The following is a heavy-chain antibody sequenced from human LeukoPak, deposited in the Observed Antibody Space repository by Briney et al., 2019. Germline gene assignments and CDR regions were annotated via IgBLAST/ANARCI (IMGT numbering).Heavy chain of an antibody. CDR2: IKHDGSDH. J-gene: IGHJ4*02. D-gene: IGHD3-9*01. Sequence: GGSLRPSCVGSGFTFGSYWMSWVRQAPGKGLEWVANIKHDGSDHYYADSVAGRFTISRDNAKNSLYLEMSSLRAEDAAVYFCVRHPGSYNVLTGYSYYFDYWGQGTLVTVSS. CDR1: GFTFGSYW. CDR3: VRHPGSYNVLTGYSYYFDY. V-gene: IGHV3-7*01.